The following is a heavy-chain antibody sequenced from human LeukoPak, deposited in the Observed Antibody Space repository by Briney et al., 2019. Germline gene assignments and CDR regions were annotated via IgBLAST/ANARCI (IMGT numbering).Heavy chain of an antibody. Sequence: ASETLSLTCTVSGGSISSGGYYWSWIRQPPGKGLEWIGYIYHSGSTYYNPSLKSRVTISVDRSKNQFSLKPSSVTAADTAVYYCASYNDYSNSLDYWGQGTLVTVSS. V-gene: IGHV4-30-2*01. CDR2: IYHSGST. D-gene: IGHD4-11*01. CDR1: GGSISSGGYY. CDR3: ASYNDYSNSLDY. J-gene: IGHJ4*02.